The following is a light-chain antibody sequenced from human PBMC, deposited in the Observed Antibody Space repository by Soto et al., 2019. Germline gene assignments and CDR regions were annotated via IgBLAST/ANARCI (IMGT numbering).Light chain of an antibody. CDR1: QTISSW. CDR2: KTS. J-gene: IGKJ4*01. CDR3: QQYENTPLT. Sequence: DIQMTQSPSTLSASVGDRVTIACRASQTISSWVAWYQQKPGKAPRLLIYKTSSLESGVPSRFSGSGSGTEFTLTISGLQPDDFASYYCQQYENTPLTFGGGTKVEIK. V-gene: IGKV1-5*03.